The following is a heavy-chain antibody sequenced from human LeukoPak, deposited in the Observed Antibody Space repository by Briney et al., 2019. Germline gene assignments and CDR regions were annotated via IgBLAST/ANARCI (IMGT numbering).Heavy chain of an antibody. CDR2: ISYDGSNK. V-gene: IGHV3-30*18. D-gene: IGHD2-2*01. J-gene: IGHJ4*02. CDR1: GFTFSSYG. CDR3: AKSGVPYCSSTSCLSHSGFDY. Sequence: GGSLRLSCAASGFTFSSYGMHWVRQAPGKGLEWVAVISYDGSNKYYADSVKGRFTISRDNSKNTLYLQMNSLRAEDTAVYYCAKSGVPYCSSTSCLSHSGFDYWGQGTLVTVSS.